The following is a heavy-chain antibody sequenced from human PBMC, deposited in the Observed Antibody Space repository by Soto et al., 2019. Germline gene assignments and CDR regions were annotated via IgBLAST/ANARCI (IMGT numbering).Heavy chain of an antibody. D-gene: IGHD4-17*01. CDR2: ISAYNGNT. CDR3: ARDHTVATFDY. V-gene: IGHV1-18*01. CDR1: GFTFTSYA. J-gene: IGHJ4*02. Sequence: ASVKVSCKASGFTFTSYAFSWVRQAPGQGLEWMGWISAYNGNTNYAQKLQGRVTMTTDTSTSTAYMELRSLRSDDTAVYYCARDHTVATFDYWGQGTLVTVSS.